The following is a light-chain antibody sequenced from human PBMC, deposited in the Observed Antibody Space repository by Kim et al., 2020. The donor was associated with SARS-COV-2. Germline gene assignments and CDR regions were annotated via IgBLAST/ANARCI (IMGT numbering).Light chain of an antibody. CDR2: AAS. CDR1: QSISGY. J-gene: IGKJ2*01. CDR3: QRSFGTPYT. V-gene: IGKV1-39*01. Sequence: DIQLTQSPSSLSASVGDRVSITCRASQSISGYVNWYQQKLGKAPKLLIYAASYLQSGVPSRFSGSGSGTDFTLTISSLQLEDFATYYCQRSFGTPYTFGQGTKLEI.